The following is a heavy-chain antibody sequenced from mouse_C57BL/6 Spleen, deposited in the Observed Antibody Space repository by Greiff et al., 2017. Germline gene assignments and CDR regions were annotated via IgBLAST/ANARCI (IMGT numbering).Heavy chain of an antibody. J-gene: IGHJ3*01. CDR2: INPSNGGT. V-gene: IGHV1-53*01. D-gene: IGHD1-1*01. Sequence: QVQLQQPGTELVKPGASVKLSCKASGYTFTSYWMHWVKQRPGQGLEWIGNINPSNGGTNYNEKFKSKATLTVDKSSSTAYMQLSSLTSEDSAVYYCAGGPYYYGSSYGGFAYWGQGTLVTVSA. CDR1: GYTFTSYW. CDR3: AGGPYYYGSSYGGFAY.